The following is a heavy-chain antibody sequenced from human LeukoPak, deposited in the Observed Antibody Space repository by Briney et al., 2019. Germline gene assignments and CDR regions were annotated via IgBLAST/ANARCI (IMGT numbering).Heavy chain of an antibody. V-gene: IGHV3-53*01. J-gene: IGHJ6*02. CDR2: LYNGGNT. Sequence: GGSLRLSCAVSGFTVSSNYMSWVRQAPGKGLEWVSVLYNGGNTYYADSVKGRFTVSRDNSKNTLYLQMNSLRAEDTAVYYCANSGVISPRRGMDVWGQGTTVTVSS. D-gene: IGHD3-10*01. CDR3: ANSGVISPRRGMDV. CDR1: GFTVSSNY.